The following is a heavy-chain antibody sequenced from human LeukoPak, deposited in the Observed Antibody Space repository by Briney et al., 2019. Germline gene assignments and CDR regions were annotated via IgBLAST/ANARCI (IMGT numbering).Heavy chain of an antibody. CDR3: ARELDYVWGSYPFGAFDI. CDR1: GYTFTGYY. J-gene: IGHJ3*02. D-gene: IGHD3-16*01. Sequence: ASVKVSCKASGYTFTGYYMHWVRQAPGQGLEWMGWISAYNGNTNYAQKLQGRVTMTTDTSTSTAYMELRSLRSDDTAVYYCARELDYVWGSYPFGAFDIWGQGTMVTVSS. CDR2: ISAYNGNT. V-gene: IGHV1-18*04.